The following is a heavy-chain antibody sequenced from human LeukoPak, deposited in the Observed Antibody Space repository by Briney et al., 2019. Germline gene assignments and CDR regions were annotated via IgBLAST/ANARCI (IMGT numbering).Heavy chain of an antibody. Sequence: ASVKVSCKASGYTFSGYYIHWVRQAPGQGLEWMGWTNPNSGDTHYAQKFQGRVTMTRDTSSSTAYMDLNSLISDDTAVYYCARVQYQLLFEGNWFDPWGQGTLVTVSS. CDR1: GYTFSGYY. CDR2: TNPNSGDT. J-gene: IGHJ5*02. V-gene: IGHV1-2*02. D-gene: IGHD2-2*01. CDR3: ARVQYQLLFEGNWFDP.